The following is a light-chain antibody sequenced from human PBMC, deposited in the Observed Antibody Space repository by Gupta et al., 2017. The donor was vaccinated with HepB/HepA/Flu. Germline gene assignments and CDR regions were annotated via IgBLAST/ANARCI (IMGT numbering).Light chain of an antibody. V-gene: IGLV10-54*01. CDR2: RNN. CDR1: SNNVGNQG. CDR3: SAWDSSLSACV. Sequence: QAGLTQPPSVSKGLRQTATLPCTGNSNNVGNQGAAWLQQHQGHPPKLLSYRNNNRPSGISERLSASRSGNTASLTITGLQPEDEADYYCSAWDSSLSACVFGGGTKLTVL. J-gene: IGLJ3*02.